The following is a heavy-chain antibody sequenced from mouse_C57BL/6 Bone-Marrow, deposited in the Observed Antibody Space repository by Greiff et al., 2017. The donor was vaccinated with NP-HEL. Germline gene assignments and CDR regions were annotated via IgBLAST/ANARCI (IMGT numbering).Heavy chain of an antibody. D-gene: IGHD3-2*02. V-gene: IGHV1-81*01. CDR2: IYPRSGNT. Sequence: QVQLQQSGAELARPGASVKLSCKASGYTFTSYGISWVKQRTGQGLEWIGEIYPRSGNTYYNEKFKGKATLTADKSSSTAYMEFRSLTSEDSAVYFCARGGQLRLRSYAMDYWGQGTSVTVSS. CDR1: GYTFTSYG. CDR3: ARGGQLRLRSYAMDY. J-gene: IGHJ4*01.